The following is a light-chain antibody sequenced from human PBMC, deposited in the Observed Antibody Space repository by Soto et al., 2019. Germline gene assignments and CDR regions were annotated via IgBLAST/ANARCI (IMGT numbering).Light chain of an antibody. CDR1: QSISSN. CDR3: QQYKNWPFT. CDR2: DAS. V-gene: IGKV3-15*01. Sequence: EIVMTQSPATLSVSPGEGVTLSCRASQSISSNLAWYHQKPGQAPRLLIYDASTRATGIPVRFSGSGSGTEFTLTISSLQSEDFAVYHCQQYKNWPFTFGPGTKVDIK. J-gene: IGKJ3*01.